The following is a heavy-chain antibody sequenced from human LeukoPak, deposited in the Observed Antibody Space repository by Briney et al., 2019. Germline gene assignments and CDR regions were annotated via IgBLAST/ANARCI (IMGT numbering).Heavy chain of an antibody. J-gene: IGHJ4*02. V-gene: IGHV1-69*05. Sequence: SVKVSCKASGGTFSSYAISWVRQGPGQGLEWMGGIIPIFGTANYAQKFQGRVTITTDESTSTAYMELSSLRSEDTAVYYCARDGGDCSSTSCYSMDYWGQGTLVTVSS. CDR2: IIPIFGTA. D-gene: IGHD2-2*03. CDR3: ARDGGDCSSTSCYSMDY. CDR1: GGTFSSYA.